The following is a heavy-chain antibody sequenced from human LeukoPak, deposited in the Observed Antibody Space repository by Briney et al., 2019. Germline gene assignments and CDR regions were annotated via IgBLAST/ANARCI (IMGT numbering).Heavy chain of an antibody. Sequence: ASVKVSCKASGYTFTSYGISWVRQAPGQGLEWMGWISAYNGNTNYAQKLQGRVTMTTDTSTSTAYMELRSLRSDDTAVYYCARSPRYDFWKTYFDYWGQGTLVTVSS. CDR1: GYTFTSYG. J-gene: IGHJ4*02. D-gene: IGHD3-3*01. V-gene: IGHV1-18*01. CDR2: ISAYNGNT. CDR3: ARSPRYDFWKTYFDY.